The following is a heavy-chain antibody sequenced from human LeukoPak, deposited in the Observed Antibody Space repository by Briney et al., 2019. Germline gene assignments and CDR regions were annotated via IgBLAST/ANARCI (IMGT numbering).Heavy chain of an antibody. D-gene: IGHD4-17*01. Sequence: ASVKVSCKASGYTFTGYYMHWVRQAPGQGLEWVGWINPNSGGTNYAQKFQGRVTMTRDTSISTAYMELSRLRSDDTAVYYCARVQSPSYGDYGLYYFDYWGQGTLVTVSS. CDR3: ARVQSPSYGDYGLYYFDY. J-gene: IGHJ4*02. V-gene: IGHV1-2*02. CDR1: GYTFTGYY. CDR2: INPNSGGT.